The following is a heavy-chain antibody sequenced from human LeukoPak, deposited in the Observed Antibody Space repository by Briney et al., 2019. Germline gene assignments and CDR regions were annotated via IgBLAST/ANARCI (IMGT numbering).Heavy chain of an antibody. V-gene: IGHV5-51*01. CDR2: IYPGDSDT. J-gene: IGHJ3*02. Sequence: GESLKISCKGSGYSLTSYWIGWVRQMPGKGLEWMGIIYPGDSDTRYSPSFQGQVTISADKSISTAYLQWSSLKASDTAMYYCARTYYDSSGSWDAFDIWVQGTMVTVSS. D-gene: IGHD3-22*01. CDR3: ARTYYDSSGSWDAFDI. CDR1: GYSLTSYW.